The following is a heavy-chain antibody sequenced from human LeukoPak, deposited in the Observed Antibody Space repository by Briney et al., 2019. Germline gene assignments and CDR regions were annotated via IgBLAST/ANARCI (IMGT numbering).Heavy chain of an antibody. J-gene: IGHJ4*02. D-gene: IGHD1-1*01. CDR3: AREGGAPGHTNEFDY. CDR1: GITPXH. CDR2: TTFTGNT. V-gene: IGHV4-59*01. Sequence: SETLSLTCSVSGITPXHXXXXRXXPGKGXXWXGXTTFTGNTNYNPSLKSRVTISLGTSNNQFSLELEAVAAADTAIYYCAREGGAPGHTNEFDYWGQGILVTVSS.